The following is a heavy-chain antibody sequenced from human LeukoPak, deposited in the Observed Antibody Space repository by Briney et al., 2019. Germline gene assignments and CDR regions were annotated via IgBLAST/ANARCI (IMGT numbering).Heavy chain of an antibody. D-gene: IGHD6-19*01. J-gene: IGHJ3*02. CDR2: ISGSGGST. Sequence: GGSLRLSCAASGFTFRNYTMTWVRQAPGKGLEWVSAISGSGGSTYYADSVKGRFTISRDNSKNTLYLQMNSLRAEDTAVYYCAKAAVAHAFDIWGQGTMVTVSS. CDR1: GFTFRNYT. V-gene: IGHV3-23*01. CDR3: AKAAVAHAFDI.